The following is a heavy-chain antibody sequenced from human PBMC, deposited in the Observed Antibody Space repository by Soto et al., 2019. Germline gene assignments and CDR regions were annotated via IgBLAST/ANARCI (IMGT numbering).Heavy chain of an antibody. J-gene: IGHJ5*02. Sequence: SETLSLTCAVYGGSFSGYYWSWIRQPPGKGLEWIGGINHSGSTNYNPSLKSRVSISVDTSKNQFSLKLTSVTAADTAVYYCARRRMAAAGTSWFDPWGQGTLVTVSS. CDR2: INHSGST. D-gene: IGHD6-13*01. V-gene: IGHV4-34*01. CDR1: GGSFSGYY. CDR3: ARRRMAAAGTSWFDP.